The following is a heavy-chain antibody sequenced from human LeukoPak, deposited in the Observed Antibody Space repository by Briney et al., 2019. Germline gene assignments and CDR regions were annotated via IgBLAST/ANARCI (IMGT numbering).Heavy chain of an antibody. Sequence: SETLSLTCAVYGGFFTGNYWRWIRQPPGKGLEWIGEINHSGSTKYNPSLKSRVTMSVDASTNQFFLRLTSVTAAGTAVYYCACDAVRYSAYDREEDPSDIWGQGTMVTVSS. J-gene: IGHJ3*02. CDR3: ACDAVRYSAYDREEDPSDI. D-gene: IGHD5-12*01. CDR1: GGFFTGNY. V-gene: IGHV4-34*01. CDR2: INHSGST.